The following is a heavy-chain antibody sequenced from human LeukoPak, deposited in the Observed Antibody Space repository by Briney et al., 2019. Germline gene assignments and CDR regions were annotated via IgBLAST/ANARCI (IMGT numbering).Heavy chain of an antibody. CDR1: GFAFGSEA. CDR3: ARDAERIRAADDFDV. J-gene: IGHJ3*01. CDR2: ISPGGST. V-gene: IGHV3-66*01. D-gene: IGHD3-10*01. Sequence: PGGSLRLSCAVSGFAFGSEAMSWVRQSPARGLEWVASISPGGSTYYADSVKGRFTISRDNSKNTLYLQMNSLRAEDTAVYYCARDAERIRAADDFDVWGQGTMVTVSS.